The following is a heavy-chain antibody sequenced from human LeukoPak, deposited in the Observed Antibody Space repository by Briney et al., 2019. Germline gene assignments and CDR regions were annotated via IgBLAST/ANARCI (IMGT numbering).Heavy chain of an antibody. CDR3: ARDHHSSSWYH. CDR1: TLTFSSYR. V-gene: IGHV3-7*01. Sequence: GGSLRLSCAASTLTFSSYRISWVRQAPGKGLEWVANIKQDGSEKYYVDSVKGRFTISRDNAKNTLYLQMNSLRAEDTAVYYCARDHHSSSWYHWGQGTLVTVSS. J-gene: IGHJ5*02. CDR2: IKQDGSEK. D-gene: IGHD6-13*01.